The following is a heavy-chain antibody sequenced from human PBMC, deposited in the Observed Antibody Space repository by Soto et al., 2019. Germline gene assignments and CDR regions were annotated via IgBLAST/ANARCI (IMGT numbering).Heavy chain of an antibody. J-gene: IGHJ6*04. CDR1: VFTFSSYW. Sequence: EVQLVESGGGLVQPGGSLRLSCAASVFTFSSYWMSWVRQAPGKGLEWVANIKQDGSEKYYVDSVKGRFTISRDNAKSSLYLQMNSLRAEDTAVYYCARHSGYDYGDVWGKGTTVTVSS. CDR2: IKQDGSEK. V-gene: IGHV3-7*01. D-gene: IGHD5-12*01. CDR3: ARHSGYDYGDV.